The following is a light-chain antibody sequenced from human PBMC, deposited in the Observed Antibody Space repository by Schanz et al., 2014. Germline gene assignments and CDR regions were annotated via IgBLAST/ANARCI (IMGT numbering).Light chain of an antibody. Sequence: QSALTQPASVSGSPGQSITISCTGTSSDVGGYNYVSWYQQHPGKAPKLMIYDVSNRPSGVSNRFSGSKSGNTASLTISGLQAEDEAHYYCSPYTSSSTWVFGGGTKVTVL. V-gene: IGLV2-14*01. CDR2: DVS. CDR1: SSDVGGYNY. J-gene: IGLJ3*02. CDR3: SPYTSSSTWV.